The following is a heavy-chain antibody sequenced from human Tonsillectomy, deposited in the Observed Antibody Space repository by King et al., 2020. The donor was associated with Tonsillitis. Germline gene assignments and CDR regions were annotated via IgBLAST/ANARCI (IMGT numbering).Heavy chain of an antibody. CDR2: INPSGGST. CDR3: AKPRWYPYYFDY. Sequence: VQLVESGAEVKKPGASVKVSCKASGYTFTSYYMHWVRQAPGQGLEWMGIINPSGGSTSYAQKFQGRVTMTRDNSKNTLYLQMNSLRAEDTAVYYCAKPRWYPYYFDYWGQGTLVTVSS. D-gene: IGHD6-13*01. CDR1: GYTFTSYY. J-gene: IGHJ4*02. V-gene: IGHV1-46*01.